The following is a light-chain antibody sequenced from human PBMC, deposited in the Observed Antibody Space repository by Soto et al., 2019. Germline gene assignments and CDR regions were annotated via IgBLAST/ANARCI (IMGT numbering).Light chain of an antibody. J-gene: IGKJ1*01. CDR1: QSVSSN. CDR2: GVY. V-gene: IGKV3D-15*01. CDR3: QQYHSWPPRA. Sequence: EIVMTQSPTILSVSPGERATLSCMASQSVSSNLAWYQQKPGQAPRLLIYGVYTRAPGIPARFSGSGSGTEFTLTISSLQSEDFAGYYCQQYHSWPPRAFGQGTEVEIK.